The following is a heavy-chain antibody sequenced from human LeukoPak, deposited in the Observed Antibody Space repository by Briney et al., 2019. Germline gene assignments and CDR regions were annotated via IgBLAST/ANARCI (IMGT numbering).Heavy chain of an antibody. CDR2: IYSGGST. D-gene: IGHD3-22*01. CDR1: GFTVSSNY. J-gene: IGHJ3*02. V-gene: IGHV3-53*01. Sequence: GGSLRLSCAASGFTVSSNYMSWVRQAPGKGLEWVSVIYSGGSTYFADSVKGRFTISRDNSKNTVYLQMNSLRAEDTAVYYCARVKYSDSSGYYYGAFDIWGQGAMVTVSS. CDR3: ARVKYSDSSGYYYGAFDI.